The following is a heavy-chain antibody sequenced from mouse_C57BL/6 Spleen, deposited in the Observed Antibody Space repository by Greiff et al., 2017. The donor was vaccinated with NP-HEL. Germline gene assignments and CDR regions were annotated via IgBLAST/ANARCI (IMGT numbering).Heavy chain of an antibody. Sequence: VMLVESGPGLVQPSQSLSITCTVSGFSLTSYGVHWVRQSPGKGLEWLGVIWRGGSTDYNAAFMSRLSITKDNSKSQVFFKMNSLQADDTAVYYCAKKRGGYDGYFDVWGTGITVTVSS. CDR1: GFSLTSYG. CDR3: AKKRGGYDGYFDV. V-gene: IGHV2-5*01. CDR2: IWRGGST. D-gene: IGHD2-2*01. J-gene: IGHJ1*03.